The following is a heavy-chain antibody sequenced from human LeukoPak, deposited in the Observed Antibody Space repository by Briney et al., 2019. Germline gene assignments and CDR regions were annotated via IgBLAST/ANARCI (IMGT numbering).Heavy chain of an antibody. D-gene: IGHD5-18*01. J-gene: IGHJ3*02. Sequence: GGSLRLSCAASGFTFTKNAMSWVRQAPGKGLEWVAVVSGSGSTTYYGDSVKGRFTFSRDNPKNTLYLRMDSLRAEDTAVYYCAKEVGETAIIKAAFDIWGRGTMVTVSS. V-gene: IGHV3-23*01. CDR2: VSGSGSTT. CDR3: AKEVGETAIIKAAFDI. CDR1: GFTFTKNA.